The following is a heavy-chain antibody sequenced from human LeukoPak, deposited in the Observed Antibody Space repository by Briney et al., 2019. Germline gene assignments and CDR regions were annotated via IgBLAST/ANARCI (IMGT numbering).Heavy chain of an antibody. V-gene: IGHV3-21*01. CDR3: ARDSTAQYNRRYYYYYMDV. CDR2: ISGSGGST. J-gene: IGHJ6*03. D-gene: IGHD1-1*01. Sequence: PGGSLRLSCAASGFTFSNAWMNWVRQAPGKGLEWVSAISGSGGSTYYADSVKGRFTISRDNAKNSLYLQMNSLRAEDTAVYYCARDSTAQYNRRYYYYYMDVWGKGTTVTVSS. CDR1: GFTFSNAW.